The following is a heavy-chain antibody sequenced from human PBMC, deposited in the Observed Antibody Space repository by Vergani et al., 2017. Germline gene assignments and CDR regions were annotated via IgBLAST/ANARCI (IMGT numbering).Heavy chain of an antibody. CDR3: GRDLSSGSMTFYRGSGYESKWALDY. Sequence: EVQLLESGGGLVQPGGSLRLSCAASGFTFSSYAMSWVRQAPGKGLEWVSAISGSGGSTYYADSVKGRFTISRDNSKNSLYLHMNSLRPEDTAVYYCGRDLSSGSMTFYRGSGYESKWALDYWGQGTLVTVSS. J-gene: IGHJ4*02. V-gene: IGHV3-23*01. CDR1: GFTFSSYA. D-gene: IGHD3-22*01. CDR2: ISGSGGST.